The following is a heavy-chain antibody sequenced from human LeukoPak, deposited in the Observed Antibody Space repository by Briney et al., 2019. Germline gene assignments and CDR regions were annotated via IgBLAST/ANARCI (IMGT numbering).Heavy chain of an antibody. CDR2: IKQDGSEK. Sequence: GGSLRLSCAASGFTFSSYWMSWVRQAPGKGLEWVANIKQDGSEKYYVDSVKGRFTISRDNAKNSLYLQMNSLRAEDTAVYYCAKLNYDFWSGYYSGAFDIWGQGTMVTVSS. D-gene: IGHD3-3*01. J-gene: IGHJ3*02. CDR1: GFTFSSYW. V-gene: IGHV3-7*03. CDR3: AKLNYDFWSGYYSGAFDI.